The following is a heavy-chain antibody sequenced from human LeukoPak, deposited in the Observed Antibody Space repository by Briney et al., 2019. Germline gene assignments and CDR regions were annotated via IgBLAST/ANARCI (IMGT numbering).Heavy chain of an antibody. D-gene: IGHD2-15*01. J-gene: IGHJ4*02. CDR3: AREGGYCSGGSCYDFDY. Sequence: SETLSLTCTVSGGSISSSSYYWGWIRQPPGKGLEWIGSMYYSGNTYYNPSLKSRVTISVDTSKNQFSLKLSSVTAADTAVYYCAREGGYCSGGSCYDFDYWGQGTLVTVSS. V-gene: IGHV4-39*02. CDR2: MYYSGNT. CDR1: GGSISSSSYY.